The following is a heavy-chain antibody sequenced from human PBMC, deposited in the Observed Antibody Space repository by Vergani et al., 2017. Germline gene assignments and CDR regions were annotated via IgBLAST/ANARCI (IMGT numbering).Heavy chain of an antibody. Sequence: QVQLVQSGAEVKKPGASVKVSCKASGYTFNSYGISWVRQAPGQGLERMGWISAYNGKTNYAQKLQGRATMTTDTSTSTAYMGLRSLRAYDTAVYYCARTGWELRGTFDIWGQGTMVTVSS. V-gene: IGHV1-18*04. CDR3: ARTGWELRGTFDI. CDR2: ISAYNGKT. D-gene: IGHD1-26*01. J-gene: IGHJ3*02. CDR1: GYTFNSYG.